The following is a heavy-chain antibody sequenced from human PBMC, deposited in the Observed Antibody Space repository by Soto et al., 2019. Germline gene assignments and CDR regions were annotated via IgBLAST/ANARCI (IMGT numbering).Heavy chain of an antibody. D-gene: IGHD1-26*01. Sequence: PAETLSLTCTVSGGSISSYYWSWIRQPPGKGLEWIGYIYYSGSTNYNPSLKSRVTISVDTSKNQFSLKLSSVTAADTAVYYCARDWPSGVTRPGAFDIWGKGTMVTVSS. CDR1: GGSISSYY. V-gene: IGHV4-59*01. CDR2: IYYSGST. J-gene: IGHJ3*02. CDR3: ARDWPSGVTRPGAFDI.